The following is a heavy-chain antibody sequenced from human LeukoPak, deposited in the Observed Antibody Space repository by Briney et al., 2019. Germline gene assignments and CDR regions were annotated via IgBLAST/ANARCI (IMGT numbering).Heavy chain of an antibody. CDR2: IKSKTDGGTT. Sequence: GGSLRLSCAASGFTFSNAWMSWVRQAPGKGLEWVGRIKSKTDGGTTDYAAPVKGRFTISRDDSKNTLYLQMNSLKTEDTAVYYCTTLTRIAAACFFSYYYYMDVWGKGTTVTVSS. V-gene: IGHV3-15*01. J-gene: IGHJ6*03. CDR1: GFTFSNAW. D-gene: IGHD6-13*01. CDR3: TTLTRIAAACFFSYYYYMDV.